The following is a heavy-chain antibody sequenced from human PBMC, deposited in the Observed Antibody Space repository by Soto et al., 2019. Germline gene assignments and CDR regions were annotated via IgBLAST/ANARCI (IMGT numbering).Heavy chain of an antibody. CDR3: ARVPYQLLDNWFDP. J-gene: IGHJ5*02. Sequence: QLQLVQSGAEVKKPGSSVQVSCKASGGTFSSYAISWVRQAPGQGLEWMGGIIPIFGTANYAQKFQGRVTIPADESTSTAYMELSSLRSEDTAVYYCARVPYQLLDNWFDPWGQGTLVTVSS. D-gene: IGHD2-2*01. CDR2: IIPIFGTA. CDR1: GGTFSSYA. V-gene: IGHV1-69*01.